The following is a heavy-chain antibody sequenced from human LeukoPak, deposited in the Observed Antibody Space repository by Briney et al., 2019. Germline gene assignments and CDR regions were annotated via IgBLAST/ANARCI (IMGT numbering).Heavy chain of an antibody. CDR2: IYYSGST. V-gene: IGHV4-59*12. CDR1: GGSISSYY. J-gene: IGHJ4*02. Sequence: SETLSLTCTVSGGSISSYYWSWIRQPPGKGLEWIGYIYYSGSTNYNPSLKSRVTISVDTSKNQFSLKLSSVTAADTAVYYCAKFCSGSSNFDYWGQGTLVTVSS. CDR3: AKFCSGSSNFDY. D-gene: IGHD1-26*01.